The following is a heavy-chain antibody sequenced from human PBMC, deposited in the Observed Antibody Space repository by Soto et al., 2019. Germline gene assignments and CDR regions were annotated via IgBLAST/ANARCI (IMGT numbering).Heavy chain of an antibody. J-gene: IGHJ3*02. CDR3: ARDTYAYCRGDCYSGVDI. V-gene: IGHV4-61*01. CDR2: IYYSGST. Sequence: SETLSFTCTVSGGSVSSGSYYWSWIRQPPGKGLEWIGYIYYSGSTNYNPSLKSRVTISVDTSKNQFSLKLSSVTAADTAVYYCARDTYAYCRGDCYSGVDIWGQGTMVTVSS. D-gene: IGHD2-21*02. CDR1: GGSVSSGSYY.